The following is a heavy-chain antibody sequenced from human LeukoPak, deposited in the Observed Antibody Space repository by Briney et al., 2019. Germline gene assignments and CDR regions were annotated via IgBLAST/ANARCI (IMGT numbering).Heavy chain of an antibody. J-gene: IGHJ5*02. V-gene: IGHV3-33*01. CDR2: IWYDGSNK. D-gene: IGHD3-10*01. CDR3: ARVGYYGSGTTFDP. Sequence: GRSLRLSCAASGFTFSSYGMHWVRQAPGKGLEWVAVIWYDGSNKYYADSVKGRFTISRDNSKNTLYLQMNSLRAVDTAVYYCARVGYYGSGTTFDPWGQGTLVTVSS. CDR1: GFTFSSYG.